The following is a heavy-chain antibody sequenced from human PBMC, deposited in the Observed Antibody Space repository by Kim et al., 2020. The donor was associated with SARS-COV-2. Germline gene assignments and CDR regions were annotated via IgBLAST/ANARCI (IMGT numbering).Heavy chain of an antibody. CDR3: ARLKSGVRGAIITSAFDI. V-gene: IGHV5-51*01. CDR2: IYPGDSDT. D-gene: IGHD3-10*01. Sequence: GESLKISCKGSGYSFTSYWIGWVRQMPGKGLEWMGIIYPGDSDTRYSPSFQGQVTISADKSISTAYLQWSSLKASDTAMYYCARLKSGVRGAIITSAFDIWGQGTMVTVSS. CDR1: GYSFTSYW. J-gene: IGHJ3*02.